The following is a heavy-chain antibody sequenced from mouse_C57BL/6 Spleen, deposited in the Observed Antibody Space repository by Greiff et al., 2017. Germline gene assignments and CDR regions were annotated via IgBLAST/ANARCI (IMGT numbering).Heavy chain of an antibody. J-gene: IGHJ4*01. Sequence: EVQLQESGGGLVKPGGSLKLSCAASGFTFSSYAMSWVRQTPEKRLEWVATISDGGSYTYYPDNVKGRFTISRDNAKNNLYLQMSHLKSEDTAMYYCARDGYDGDAMDYRGQGTSVTVSS. CDR3: ARDGYDGDAMDY. CDR1: GFTFSSYA. V-gene: IGHV5-4*01. CDR2: ISDGGSYT. D-gene: IGHD2-2*01.